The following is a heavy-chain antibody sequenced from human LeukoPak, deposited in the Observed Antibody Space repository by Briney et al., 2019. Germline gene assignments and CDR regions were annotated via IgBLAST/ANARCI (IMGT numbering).Heavy chain of an antibody. CDR1: GGTFSSYA. CDR2: IIPIFGTA. V-gene: IGHV1-69*05. J-gene: IGHJ4*02. D-gene: IGHD1-26*01. Sequence: SVKVSYKASGGTFSSYAISWVRQAPGQGLEWMGGIIPIFGTANYAQKFQGRVTITTDESTSTAYMELSSLRSEDTAVYYCARDSGSYLYFDDWGQGDLVTVSS. CDR3: ARDSGSYLYFDD.